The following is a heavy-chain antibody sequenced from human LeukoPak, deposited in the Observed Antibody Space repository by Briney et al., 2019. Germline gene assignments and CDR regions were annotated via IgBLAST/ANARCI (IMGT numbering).Heavy chain of an antibody. CDR1: AYTFKNYY. CDR2: ISLSAGSI. J-gene: IGHJ6*02. V-gene: IGHV1-46*02. CDR3: AKDAGDKSNYYGLDV. Sequence: ASVKVSCKVSAYTFKNYYMHWVRQAPGQGLEWMGRISLSAGSISYAQKFRGSLTISRDTSTSTVYMELSSLRSEDTAVYYCAKDAGDKSNYYGLDVWGQGTTVTVSS. D-gene: IGHD1-26*01.